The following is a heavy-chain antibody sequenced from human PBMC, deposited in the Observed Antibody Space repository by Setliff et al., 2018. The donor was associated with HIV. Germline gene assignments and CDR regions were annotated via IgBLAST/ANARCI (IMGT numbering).Heavy chain of an antibody. Sequence: PSETLSLTCNVSGVDVNTYYWSWIRQPAGKGLEWIGRIGTTGTTKNPSLKGRVTMSVDTSQNQFSLRPNSVTAADTAVYYCATDRGNFGWVRGKYFEYWGRGALVIVSS. J-gene: IGHJ4*02. D-gene: IGHD3-10*01. CDR1: GVDVNTYY. CDR2: IGTTGTT. V-gene: IGHV4-4*07. CDR3: ATDRGNFGWVRGKYFEY.